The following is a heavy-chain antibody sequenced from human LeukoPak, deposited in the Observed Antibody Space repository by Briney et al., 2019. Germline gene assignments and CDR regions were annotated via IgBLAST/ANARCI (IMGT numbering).Heavy chain of an antibody. J-gene: IGHJ4*02. V-gene: IGHV3-20*04. CDR3: ARVSSGGYFHTYYFDY. D-gene: IGHD3-22*01. Sequence: GGSLRLSCAASGFTFDDYGMSWVRQAPGKGLEWVSGINWNGGSTGYADSVKGRFTISRDNAKNSLYLQMNSLRAEDTALYYCARVSSGGYFHTYYFDYWGQGTLVTVSS. CDR1: GFTFDDYG. CDR2: INWNGGST.